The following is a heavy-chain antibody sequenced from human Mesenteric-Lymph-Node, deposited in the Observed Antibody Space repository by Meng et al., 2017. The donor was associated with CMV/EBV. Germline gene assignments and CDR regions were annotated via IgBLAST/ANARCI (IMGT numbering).Heavy chain of an antibody. Sequence: GESLKISCAASGFTFSSYWMSWVRQAPGKGLEWVANIKQDGSEKYYVDSVKGRFTISRDNAKNSVYLQMNTLRAEDTGVYYCATYGGAVGIYGMDVWGQGTTVTVSS. CDR1: GFTFSSYW. D-gene: IGHD3-16*01. CDR3: ATYGGAVGIYGMDV. V-gene: IGHV3-7*01. J-gene: IGHJ6*02. CDR2: IKQDGSEK.